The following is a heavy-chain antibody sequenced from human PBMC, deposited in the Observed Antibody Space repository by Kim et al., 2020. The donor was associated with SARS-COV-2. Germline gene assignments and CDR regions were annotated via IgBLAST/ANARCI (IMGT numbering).Heavy chain of an antibody. CDR2: IYYSGST. CDR1: GGSISSYY. J-gene: IGHJ6*03. V-gene: IGHV4-59*01. Sequence: SETLSLTCTVSGGSISSYYWSWIRQPPGKGLEWIGYIYYSGSTNYNPSLKSRVTISVDTSKNQFSLKLSSVTAADTAVYYCARNYYYYYMDVWGKGTTVTVSS. CDR3: ARNYYYYYMDV.